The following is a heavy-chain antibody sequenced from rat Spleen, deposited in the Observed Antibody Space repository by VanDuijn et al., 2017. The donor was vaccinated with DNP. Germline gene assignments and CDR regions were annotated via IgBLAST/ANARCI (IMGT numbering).Heavy chain of an antibody. Sequence: EVQLVESGGDLVQPGRSLKLSCLASGFTFNKNWMTWIRQVPGKGLEWVASIISSGGNTYYPESVKGRFTISRDNAKNILYLQMNSLRSEDTATYYGARSIYDYDGSYSYVGWYFDLWGPGTMVTVSS. J-gene: IGHJ1*01. D-gene: IGHD1-12*02. CDR3: ARSIYDYDGSYSYVGWYFDL. CDR1: GFTFNKNW. V-gene: IGHV5-31*01. CDR2: IISSGGNT.